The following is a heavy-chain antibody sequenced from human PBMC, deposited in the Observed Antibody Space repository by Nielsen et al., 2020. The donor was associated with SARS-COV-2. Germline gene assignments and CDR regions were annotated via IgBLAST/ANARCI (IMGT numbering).Heavy chain of an antibody. CDR2: ISWNSGSI. D-gene: IGHD1-20*01. Sequence: LKISCAASGFTFDDYAMHWVRQAPGKGLEWVSGISWNSGSIGYADSVKGRFTISRDNAKNSLYLQMNSLRAEDTALYYCAKVLTGGGYFDLWGRGTLVTVSS. V-gene: IGHV3-9*01. CDR1: GFTFDDYA. CDR3: AKVLTGGGYFDL. J-gene: IGHJ2*01.